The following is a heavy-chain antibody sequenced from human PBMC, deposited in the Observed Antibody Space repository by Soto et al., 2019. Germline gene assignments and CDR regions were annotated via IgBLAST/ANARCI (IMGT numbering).Heavy chain of an antibody. CDR1: GYTFSRYA. J-gene: IGHJ5*01. D-gene: IGHD6-13*01. Sequence: GASVKVSCKASGYTFSRYAIQWVRQAPGQRLEWMGWINAGNGNTKYSQKFEGRVTLTTDTSANTVYMELSSLRFEDTALYYCARDQQFRNWFDSWGQGTMVTVYS. CDR3: ARDQQFRNWFDS. V-gene: IGHV1-3*01. CDR2: INAGNGNT.